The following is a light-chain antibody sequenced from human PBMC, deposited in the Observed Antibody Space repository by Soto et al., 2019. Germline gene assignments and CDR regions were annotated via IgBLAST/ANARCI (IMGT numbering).Light chain of an antibody. CDR2: DAY. V-gene: IGKV3-11*01. CDR3: QQRHMWPIT. Sequence: EVVLSQAPVTLSLAPGERATLSCRASQSFRGLLAWYQQKPGQAPRLLIYDAYNRATGIPPRFSGSVSGTDFTLTISSLQPEDAAVDDGQQRHMWPITFGQGTKVDNK. CDR1: QSFRGL. J-gene: IGKJ1*01.